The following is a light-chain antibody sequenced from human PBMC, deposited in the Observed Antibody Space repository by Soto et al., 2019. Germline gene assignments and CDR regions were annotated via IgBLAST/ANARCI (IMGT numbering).Light chain of an antibody. V-gene: IGKV3-11*01. CDR1: QSVSSY. Sequence: EIVLTQSPATLSLSPGEGATLSCSASQSVSSYLAWYQQKPGQAPRLLIYDASNRATGIPARFSGSGSGTDFTLTISSLEPEDFAVYYCQQRSNWLPFTFGPGTKVDIK. CDR3: QQRSNWLPFT. CDR2: DAS. J-gene: IGKJ3*01.